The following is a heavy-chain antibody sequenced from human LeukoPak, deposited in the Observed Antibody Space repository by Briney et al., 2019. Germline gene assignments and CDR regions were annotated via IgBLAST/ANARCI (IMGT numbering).Heavy chain of an antibody. CDR1: GYTFTGYY. D-gene: IGHD1-26*01. Sequence: ASVKVSCKASGYTFTGYYMHWVRQAPGQGLEWMGWINANTGGTDYAQKFQGRVTMTRDTSTSTVYMELSSLRSEDTAVYYCARVLSGSYYGGFDYWGQGTLVTVSS. CDR3: ARVLSGSYYGGFDY. CDR2: INANTGGT. J-gene: IGHJ4*02. V-gene: IGHV1-2*02.